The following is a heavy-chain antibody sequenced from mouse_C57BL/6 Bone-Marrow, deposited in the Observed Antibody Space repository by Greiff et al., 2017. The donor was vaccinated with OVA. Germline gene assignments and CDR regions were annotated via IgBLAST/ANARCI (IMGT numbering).Heavy chain of an antibody. CDR3: ARGGRYYGDWYFDV. CDR1: GFTFSDYY. J-gene: IGHJ1*03. D-gene: IGHD1-1*01. CDR2: INYDGSST. Sequence: EVQVVESEGGLVQPGSSMKLSCTASGFTFSDYYMAWVRQVPEKGLEWVANINYDGSSTYYLDSLKSRFIISRDNAKNILYLQMSSLKSEDTATYDCARGGRYYGDWYFDVWGTGTTVTVSS. V-gene: IGHV5-16*01.